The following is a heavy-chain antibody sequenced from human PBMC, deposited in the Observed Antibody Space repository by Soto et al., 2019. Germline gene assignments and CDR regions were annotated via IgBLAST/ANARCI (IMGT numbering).Heavy chain of an antibody. D-gene: IGHD3-3*01. J-gene: IGHJ5*02. CDR2: ISAYNGNT. CDR1: DYTFTSYG. CDR3: ARANYDFWSGYGTKFDP. V-gene: IGHV1-18*01. Sequence: GASVKVSCKASDYTFTSYGISWVRQAPGQGLEWMGWISAYNGNTNYAQKLQGRVTMTTDTSTSTAYMELRSLRSDDTAVYYCARANYDFWSGYGTKFDPWGQGTLVTVSS.